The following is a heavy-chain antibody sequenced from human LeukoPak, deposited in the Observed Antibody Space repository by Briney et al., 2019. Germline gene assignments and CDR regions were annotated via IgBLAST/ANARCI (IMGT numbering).Heavy chain of an antibody. V-gene: IGHV3-23*01. J-gene: IGHJ4*02. Sequence: PGGSLRVSCAASGFSFSSYAMSWVRQAPGKRLEWVSLISSSGASTYYADSVKGRFTISRDNSKHTLYLQMNGLRAEDTAVYFCAKSLDRHSSGDNFDYWGQGTLVTVSS. CDR3: AKSLDRHSSGDNFDY. D-gene: IGHD6-25*01. CDR1: GFSFSSYA. CDR2: ISSSGAST.